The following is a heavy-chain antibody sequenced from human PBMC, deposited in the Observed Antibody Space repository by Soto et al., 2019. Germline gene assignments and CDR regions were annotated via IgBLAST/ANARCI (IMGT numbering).Heavy chain of an antibody. CDR3: AKNGQPPYYYYGLDV. CDR2: ISGYNGDT. Sequence: ASVKVSCKASGYTFTRYGISWVRQSPGQGLEWMGWISGYNGDTNYAQKFQDRVSMTIDTSTGTAYMELRSLTSDDTAIYYCAKNGQPPYYYYGLDVWGQGTKVTV. CDR1: GYTFTRYG. J-gene: IGHJ6*02. D-gene: IGHD2-8*01. V-gene: IGHV1-18*01.